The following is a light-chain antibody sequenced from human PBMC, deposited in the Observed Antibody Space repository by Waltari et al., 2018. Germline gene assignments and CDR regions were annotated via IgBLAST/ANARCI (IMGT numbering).Light chain of an antibody. CDR3: QQRSNWPLFT. V-gene: IGKV3-11*01. Sequence: EIVLTQSPATLSLSPGERATLPCRASQSVRHYLAWYQQKPGQAPRLLIYDASSRATGIPARFSGSGSGTDFTLTISSLEPEDFAVYYCQQRSNWPLFTFGPGTKVDIK. J-gene: IGKJ3*01. CDR2: DAS. CDR1: QSVRHY.